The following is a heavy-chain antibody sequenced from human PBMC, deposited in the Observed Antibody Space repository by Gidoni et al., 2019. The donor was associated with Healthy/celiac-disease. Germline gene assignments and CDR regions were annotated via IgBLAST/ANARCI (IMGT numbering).Heavy chain of an antibody. J-gene: IGHJ6*02. D-gene: IGHD3-10*01. CDR1: GFTFSSYA. CDR2: ISGSGGST. CDR3: AKELSYGSGNYYYYGMDV. V-gene: IGHV3-23*01. Sequence: EVQLLESGGGLVQPGGSLILSCAASGFTFSSYAMSWVRQAPGKGLEWVSAISGSGGSTYYADSVKGRFTISRDNSKNTLYLQMNSLRAEDTAVYYCAKELSYGSGNYYYYGMDVWGQGTTVTVSS.